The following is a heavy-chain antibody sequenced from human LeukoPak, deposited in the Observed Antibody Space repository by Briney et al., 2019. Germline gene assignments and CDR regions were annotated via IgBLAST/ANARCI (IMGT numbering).Heavy chain of an antibody. D-gene: IGHD3-22*01. V-gene: IGHV3-23*01. CDR1: GFTFSSYA. CDR3: ATRPRDSSGYYLGAFDG. J-gene: IGHJ3*01. Sequence: GGSLRLSCEASGFTFSSYAMAWVRQAPGKGLDWVSVIGASGADTYYSDSAKGRFTASRDNSKDTLFLHMSSLRAEDTAVYFCATRPRDSSGYYLGAFDGWGQGTTVTVSS. CDR2: IGASGADT.